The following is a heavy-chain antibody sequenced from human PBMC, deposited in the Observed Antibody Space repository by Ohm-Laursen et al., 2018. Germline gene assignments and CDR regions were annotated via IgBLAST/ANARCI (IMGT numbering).Heavy chain of an antibody. Sequence: SETLSLTCTVSGGSISSYYWSWIRQPPGKGLEWIGYIYYSGSTNYNPSLKSRVTISVDTSKNRFSLKLSSVTAADTAVYYCARALGGYPISYYYGMDVWGQGTTVTVSS. CDR1: GGSISSYY. J-gene: IGHJ6*02. V-gene: IGHV4-59*01. D-gene: IGHD7-27*01. CDR2: IYYSGST. CDR3: ARALGGYPISYYYGMDV.